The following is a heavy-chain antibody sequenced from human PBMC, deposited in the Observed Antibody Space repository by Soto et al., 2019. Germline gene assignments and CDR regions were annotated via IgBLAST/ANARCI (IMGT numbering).Heavy chain of an antibody. CDR3: TKEGSLEREVVVAAPICAFDI. J-gene: IGHJ3*02. CDR1: GFTFSNAW. Sequence: EVQLVESGGGLVKPGGSLRLSCAASGFTFSNAWMSWVRQAPGKGLEWVGRIKSKTDGGTTDYAAPVKGRFTISRDDSKNRLYLQMNSVKTEGTAVYYCTKEGSLEREVVVAAPICAFDIWGQGTMVTVS. D-gene: IGHD2-15*01. CDR2: IKSKTDGGTT. V-gene: IGHV3-15*01.